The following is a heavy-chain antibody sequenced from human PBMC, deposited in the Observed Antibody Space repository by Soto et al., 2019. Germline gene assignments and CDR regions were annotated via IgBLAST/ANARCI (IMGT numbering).Heavy chain of an antibody. CDR1: GGTLSSFINYP. CDR3: ARRDTSGFLRYFDN. V-gene: IGHV1-69*06. J-gene: IGHJ4*03. CDR2: IVPNVGTV. Sequence: SVKVSCKASGGTLSSFINYPINWVRQAPGQGLEWMGGIVPNVGTVNYAQKFQGRVTVTADKSTGTVYMELSSLRSEDTALYYSARRDTSGFLRYFDNWGQGTLVTVSS. D-gene: IGHD3-3*01.